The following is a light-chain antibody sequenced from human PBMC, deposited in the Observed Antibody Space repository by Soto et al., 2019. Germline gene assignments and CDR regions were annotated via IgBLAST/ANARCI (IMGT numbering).Light chain of an antibody. J-gene: IGLJ1*01. CDR2: EVS. CDR1: NNDVGNYNY. V-gene: IGLV2-14*01. CDR3: NSYTSSGTYV. Sequence: QSALTQPASVSGSPGQSITISCTGANNDVGNYNYVSWYQQHPGKAPKVMIYEVSNRPSGISNRFSGSKSGNTASLTISGLQAEDEADYYCNSYTSSGTYVFGTGTKVTVL.